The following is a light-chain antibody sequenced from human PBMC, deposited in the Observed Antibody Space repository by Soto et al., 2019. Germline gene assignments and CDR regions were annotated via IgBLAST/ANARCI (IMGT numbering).Light chain of an antibody. J-gene: IGKJ5*01. CDR3: QQRQYWPPIT. CDR1: QSVSSN. Sequence: EIVMTQSPDTLSVSPGESATLSCRASQSVSSNLAWYQQRPGQAPRLLIYGASTRASGIPTRFVGSVSGTAFTLTISSLEPEDFAIYYCQQRQYWPPITFGQGTRLEIK. CDR2: GAS. V-gene: IGKV3-15*01.